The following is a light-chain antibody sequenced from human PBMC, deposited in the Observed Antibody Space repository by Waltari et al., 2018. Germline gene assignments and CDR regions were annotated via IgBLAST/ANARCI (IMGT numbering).Light chain of an antibody. J-gene: IGLJ2*01. CDR3: CSYAGSYTSL. CDR2: DVS. V-gene: IGLV2-11*01. Sequence: QSALTQPRPVSGSPGQSVTISCTGTSSDVGGYNYVSWYQQHPGKAPKLMIYDVSKRPSGVPDRFSGSKSGNTASLTISGLQAEDEADYYCCSYAGSYTSLFGGGTKLTVL. CDR1: SSDVGGYNY.